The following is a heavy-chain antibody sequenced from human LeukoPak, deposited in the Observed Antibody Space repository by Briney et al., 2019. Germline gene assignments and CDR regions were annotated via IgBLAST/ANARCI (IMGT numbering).Heavy chain of an antibody. CDR1: GGSISINSYY. J-gene: IGHJ5*02. V-gene: IGHV4-39*07. CDR3: ARIAAAGDLDP. Sequence: SETLSLTCTVSGGSISINSYYWGWFRQPPGKEPEWIASIYYTGTTYYSPSVKCRVAISVDTSKNQFSLKLSSLSAADTAVYYCARIAAAGDLDPWGQGTLVTVSS. D-gene: IGHD6-13*01. CDR2: IYYTGTT.